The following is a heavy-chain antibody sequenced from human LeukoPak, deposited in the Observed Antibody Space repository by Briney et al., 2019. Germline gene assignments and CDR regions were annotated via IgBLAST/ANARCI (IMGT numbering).Heavy chain of an antibody. CDR3: ARKGDYYGSESYAFDI. J-gene: IGHJ3*02. CDR1: LGTFISYV. V-gene: IGHV1-69*13. Sequence: SVKVSRKASLGTFISYVISWVRQAPGQGLEWMGGNIPIFGTANYAQKFQGRVTITADESTSTAYMELSSLRSEDKAVYYCARKGDYYGSESYAFDIWGQGTMVTVSS. CDR2: NIPIFGTA. D-gene: IGHD3-10*01.